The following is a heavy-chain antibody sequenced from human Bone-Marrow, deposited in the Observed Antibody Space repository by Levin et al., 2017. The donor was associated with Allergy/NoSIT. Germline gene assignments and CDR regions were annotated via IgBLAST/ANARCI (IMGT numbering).Heavy chain of an antibody. D-gene: IGHD2-21*02. CDR1: GFTFSSYA. CDR2: ISGSGGST. V-gene: IGHV3-23*01. Sequence: GESLKISCAASGFTFSSYAMSWVRQAPGKGLEWVSAISGSGGSTYYADSVKGRFTISRDNSKNTLYLQMNSLRAEDTAVYYCAKSPSIVVVTPDYWGQGTLVTVSS. CDR3: AKSPSIVVVTPDY. J-gene: IGHJ4*02.